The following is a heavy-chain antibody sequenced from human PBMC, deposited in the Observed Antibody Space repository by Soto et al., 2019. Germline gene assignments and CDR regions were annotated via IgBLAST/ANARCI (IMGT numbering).Heavy chain of an antibody. CDR3: ARDPSLNGDNYNGYIDY. J-gene: IGHJ4*02. CDR2: ISGSADRT. CDR1: GFTFSSYA. D-gene: IGHD4-17*01. Sequence: PGGSLRLSCAASGFTFSSYAMNWVRQSPGKGLEWVSLISGSADRTYYTDSVKGRFTISRDNSMNTLYLQMSSLRAEDTAVYYCARDPSLNGDNYNGYIDYWGQGTLVTVSS. V-gene: IGHV3-23*01.